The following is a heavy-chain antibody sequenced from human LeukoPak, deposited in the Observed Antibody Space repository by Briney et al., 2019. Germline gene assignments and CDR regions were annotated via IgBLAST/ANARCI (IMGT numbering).Heavy chain of an antibody. V-gene: IGHV3-33*01. Sequence: GRSLRLSCAASGFTFSSYGMHWVRQAPGKGLEWVAVIWYDGSNKYYADFVKGRFTISRDNSKNTLYLQMNSLRAEDTAVYYCARGYCSSTSCPMIEYFQHWGQGTLVTVSS. J-gene: IGHJ1*01. CDR1: GFTFSSYG. CDR2: IWYDGSNK. D-gene: IGHD2-2*01. CDR3: ARGYCSSTSCPMIEYFQH.